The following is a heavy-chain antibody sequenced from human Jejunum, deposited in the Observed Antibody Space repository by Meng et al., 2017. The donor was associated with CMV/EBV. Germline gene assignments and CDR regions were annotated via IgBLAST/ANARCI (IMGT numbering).Heavy chain of an antibody. Sequence: TFAGDGGSFKIYYGGWIKQPPGTELEWLGQINHIANTNYNPSLKSRLTMSVDTSKNQFTLNLTSVTAADTAVYYCARGGPHQSGFDFWGQGTLVTVSS. J-gene: IGHJ4*02. CDR3: ARGGPHQSGFDF. V-gene: IGHV4-34*01. CDR2: INHIANT. CDR1: GGSFKIYY. D-gene: IGHD3-10*01.